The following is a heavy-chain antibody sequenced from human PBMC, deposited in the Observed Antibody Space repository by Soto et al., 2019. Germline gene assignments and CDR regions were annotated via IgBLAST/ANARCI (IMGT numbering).Heavy chain of an antibody. CDR1: CGYISGYY. D-gene: IGHD2-21*02. CDR3: ARDLWGYCGTDCYPLDV. V-gene: IGHV4-59*01. CDR2: MYNAGST. Sequence: SETLSLTCTVSCGYISGYYWSWIRQPPGKGLEWIGYMYNAGSTVYNPSFKSRVTISVDTSKSQLSLRLNSVTAADTAVYYCARDLWGYCGTDCYPLDVWGQGTTVTVSS. J-gene: IGHJ6*02.